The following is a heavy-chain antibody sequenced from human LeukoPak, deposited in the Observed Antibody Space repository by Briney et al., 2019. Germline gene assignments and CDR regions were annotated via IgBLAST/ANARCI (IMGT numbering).Heavy chain of an antibody. Sequence: GGSLRLSCAASGFTFSSYGMSWVRQAPGKGLEWVSGISGRGGSTYYADSVKGRFTISRDNSKNTLYLQMNSLRAEDTAVYYCAKDFRRGGSFYDYWGQGTLVTVSS. V-gene: IGHV3-23*01. CDR3: AKDFRRGGSFYDY. CDR2: ISGRGGST. J-gene: IGHJ4*02. D-gene: IGHD2-15*01. CDR1: GFTFSSYG.